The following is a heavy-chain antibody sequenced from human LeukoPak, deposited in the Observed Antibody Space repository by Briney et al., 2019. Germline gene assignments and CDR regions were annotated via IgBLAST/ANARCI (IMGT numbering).Heavy chain of an antibody. CDR3: AKGFSGSYSSYFDY. J-gene: IGHJ4*02. Sequence: PGGSLRLSCAASGFTFSSYGMHWVRQAPGKGLEWVAVIWYDGSNKYYADSVKGRFTISRDNPKNTLYLQMNSLRAEDTAVYYCAKGFSGSYSSYFDYWGQGTLVTVSS. V-gene: IGHV3-33*06. CDR2: IWYDGSNK. CDR1: GFTFSSYG. D-gene: IGHD1-26*01.